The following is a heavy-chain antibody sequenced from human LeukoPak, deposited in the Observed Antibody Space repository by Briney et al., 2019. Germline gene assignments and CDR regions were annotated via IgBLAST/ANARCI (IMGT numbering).Heavy chain of an antibody. Sequence: RGSLRLSCAASGFTFSNYAMHWIRQAPGQGLEYVSVISSNGDSTYYANSVNGRFTISRDNSKNTLYLQMGSLRAEDMAVYYCAREVRQWLVDYWGQGTLVTVSS. J-gene: IGHJ4*02. CDR1: GFTFSNYA. CDR2: ISSNGDST. V-gene: IGHV3-64*01. CDR3: AREVRQWLVDY. D-gene: IGHD6-19*01.